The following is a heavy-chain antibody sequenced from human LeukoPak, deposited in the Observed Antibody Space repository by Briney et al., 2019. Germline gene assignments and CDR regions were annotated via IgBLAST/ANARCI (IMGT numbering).Heavy chain of an antibody. V-gene: IGHV4-59*08. Sequence: SETLSLTSTVSGVSISGYSWSWIRQPPGKGLEWIGYIYYSGSTTYNPSLKSRVTISVDTSKKHFSLKLSSVTAADTAVYYCARRVSASGRDYFDYWGQGTLVTVSS. CDR2: IYYSGST. CDR1: GVSISGYS. J-gene: IGHJ4*02. CDR3: ARRVSASGRDYFDY. D-gene: IGHD2-2*01.